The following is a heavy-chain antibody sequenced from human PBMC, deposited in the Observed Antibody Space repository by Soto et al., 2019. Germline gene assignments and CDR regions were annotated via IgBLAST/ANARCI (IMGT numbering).Heavy chain of an antibody. V-gene: IGHV2-70*11. CDR3: ARIPAYYDSSGYYLATYCFDY. CDR2: IDWDDDK. CDR1: GFSLITSGMC. D-gene: IGHD3-22*01. J-gene: IGHJ4*02. Sequence: SGPTLVNPTQTLTLTFTFSGFSLITSGMCVSWIRQPPGKALEWLARIDWDDDKYYSTSLKTRLTISKDTSKNQVVLTMTNMDPVDTATYYCARIPAYYDSSGYYLATYCFDYWGQGTLVTVSS.